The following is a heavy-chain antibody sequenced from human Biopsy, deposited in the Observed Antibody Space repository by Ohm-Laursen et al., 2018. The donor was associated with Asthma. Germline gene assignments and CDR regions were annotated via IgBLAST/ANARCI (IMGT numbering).Heavy chain of an antibody. V-gene: IGHV4-61*01. CDR2: ISYSIEYSGST. J-gene: IGHJ5*02. CDR1: SGSGGYMRSGNYY. CDR3: ARGRITMIGGWFDP. D-gene: IGHD3-22*01. Sequence: SETLSLTCSLSSGSGGYMRSGNYYWGWIRQSPGKGLEWIGYISYSIEYSGSTNYNPSLKSRVTISVDTSKNQFSLKLSSVTAADTAVYYCARGRITMIGGWFDPWGQGTLVTVSS.